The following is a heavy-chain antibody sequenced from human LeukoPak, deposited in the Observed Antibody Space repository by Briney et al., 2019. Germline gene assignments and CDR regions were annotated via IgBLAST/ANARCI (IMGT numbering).Heavy chain of an antibody. Sequence: ASVKVSCKASGYTFTGYYMHWGRQAPGQGLEWMGWINPNSGGTNYAQKFQGRVTMTRDTSISTAYMELSRLRSDDTAVYYCARVRCSGGSCYSDYWGQGTLVTVSS. CDR1: GYTFTGYY. D-gene: IGHD2-15*01. J-gene: IGHJ4*02. V-gene: IGHV1-2*02. CDR3: ARVRCSGGSCYSDY. CDR2: INPNSGGT.